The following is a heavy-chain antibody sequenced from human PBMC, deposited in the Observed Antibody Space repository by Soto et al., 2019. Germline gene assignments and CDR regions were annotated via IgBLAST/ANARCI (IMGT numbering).Heavy chain of an antibody. CDR3: TTSRRKNGLFYDY. V-gene: IGHV3-15*01. Sequence: PGGSLRLSCAASGFTFNNAWMSWVRQAPGKGLEWVGRIKSKSDGGTTDYAAPVKGRFTVSRDDSENTLYLQMNNLKIEDTAVYYCTTSRRKNGLFYDYWGQGTLVTVSS. CDR2: IKSKSDGGTT. J-gene: IGHJ4*02. D-gene: IGHD2-15*01. CDR1: GFTFNNAW.